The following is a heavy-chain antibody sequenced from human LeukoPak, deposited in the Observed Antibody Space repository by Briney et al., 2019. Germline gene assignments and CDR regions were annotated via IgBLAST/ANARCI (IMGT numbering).Heavy chain of an antibody. Sequence: PSETLSLTCAVSGYSISSGYYWGWIRQPPGKGLEWIGNIYHSGNTYYNPSLKSRVTISADTSKNQFSLKLSSVTAADTAVYYCARGRRGYLIRLNQYYYYMDVWGKGTTVTVSS. J-gene: IGHJ6*03. D-gene: IGHD5-12*01. CDR1: GYSISSGYY. CDR3: ARGRRGYLIRLNQYYYYMDV. CDR2: IYHSGNT. V-gene: IGHV4-38-2*01.